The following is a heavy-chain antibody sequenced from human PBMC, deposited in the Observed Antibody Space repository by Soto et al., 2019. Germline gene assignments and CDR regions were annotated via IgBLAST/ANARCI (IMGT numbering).Heavy chain of an antibody. CDR2: IYYSGST. Sequence: PSETLSLTCTVSGGSISSGDYYWSWIRQPPGKGLEWIGYIYYSGSTYYNPSLKSRVTISVDTSKNQFSLKLSSVTAADTAVYYCARSVGSGSYYLYYYGMDVWGQGTTVTVSS. J-gene: IGHJ6*02. CDR3: ARSVGSGSYYLYYYGMDV. D-gene: IGHD3-10*01. CDR1: GGSISSGDYY. V-gene: IGHV4-30-4*01.